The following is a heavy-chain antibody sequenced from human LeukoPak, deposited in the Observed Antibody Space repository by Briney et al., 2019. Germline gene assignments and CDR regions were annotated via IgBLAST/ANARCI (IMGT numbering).Heavy chain of an antibody. Sequence: PGGSLRLSCAASGFTFSSYSMNWDRQAPGKGLEWVSSISSSSSYIYYADSVKGRFTISRDNAKNSLYLQMNSLRAEDTAVYYCARGFSDDYYYYYMDVWGKGTTVTVSS. D-gene: IGHD3-3*02. V-gene: IGHV3-21*01. J-gene: IGHJ6*03. CDR2: ISSSSSYI. CDR1: GFTFSSYS. CDR3: ARGFSDDYYYYYMDV.